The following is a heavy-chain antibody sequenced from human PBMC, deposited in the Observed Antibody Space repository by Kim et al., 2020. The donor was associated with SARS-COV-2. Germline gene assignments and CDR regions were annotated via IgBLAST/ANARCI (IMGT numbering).Heavy chain of an antibody. V-gene: IGHV1-69*13. J-gene: IGHJ4*02. CDR3: ARVYYDSSGYYGGFDY. CDR2: IIPIFGTA. Sequence: SVKVSCKASGGTFSSYAISWVRQAPGQGLEWMGGIIPIFGTANYAQKFQGRVTITADESTSTAYMELSSLRSEDTAVYYCARVYYDSSGYYGGFDYWGQGTLVTVSS. D-gene: IGHD3-22*01. CDR1: GGTFSSYA.